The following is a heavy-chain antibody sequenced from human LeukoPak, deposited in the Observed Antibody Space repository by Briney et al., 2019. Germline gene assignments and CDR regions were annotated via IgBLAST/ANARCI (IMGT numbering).Heavy chain of an antibody. D-gene: IGHD2-2*01. J-gene: IGHJ4*02. CDR3: ARDKYCSSTSCPIDY. CDR2: IWYDGSNK. CDR1: GFTFSSYG. V-gene: IGHV3-33*01. Sequence: GRSLRLSCAASGFTFSSYGMHWVRQAPGKGLEWVAVIWYDGSNKYYADSVKGRFTISRDNSKNTLYLQMDSLRAEDTAVYYCARDKYCSSTSCPIDYWGQGTLVTVSS.